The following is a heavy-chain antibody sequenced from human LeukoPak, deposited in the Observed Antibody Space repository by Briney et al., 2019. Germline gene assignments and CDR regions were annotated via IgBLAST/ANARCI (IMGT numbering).Heavy chain of an antibody. J-gene: IGHJ4*02. CDR2: ITYDGSNK. CDR1: GLTFSSYG. Sequence: PGGSLRLSCAVSGLTFSSYGMHWVRQAPGKGLEWVAVITYDGSNKFYADSVKGRFTISRDNPKNTLYLQMNSLRAEDTAVYYCVKESGYFDYWGQGTLVTVSS. V-gene: IGHV3-30*18. CDR3: VKESGYFDY.